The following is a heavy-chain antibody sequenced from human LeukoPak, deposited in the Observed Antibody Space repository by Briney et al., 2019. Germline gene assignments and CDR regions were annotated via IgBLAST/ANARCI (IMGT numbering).Heavy chain of an antibody. D-gene: IGHD6-6*01. CDR1: GFTFSSYW. CDR3: ARVGWQLVFNYYYYMDV. J-gene: IGHJ6*03. V-gene: IGHV3-74*01. Sequence: GGSLRLSCAASGFTFSSYWMHWVRQAPGKGLVWVSRINSDGSSTSYADSVKGRFTISRDNAKNTLYLQMNSLRAEDTAVYYCARVGWQLVFNYYYYMDVWGKGTTVTVSS. CDR2: INSDGSST.